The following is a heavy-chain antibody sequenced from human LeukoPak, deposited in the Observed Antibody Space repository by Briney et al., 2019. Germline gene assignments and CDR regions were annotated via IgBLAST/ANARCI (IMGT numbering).Heavy chain of an antibody. V-gene: IGHV4-31*03. D-gene: IGHD6-19*01. CDR1: GGSISSGGYY. J-gene: IGHJ4*02. Sequence: SETLSLTCTVSGGSISSGGYYWSWIRQHPGKGLEWIGYIYYSGSTYYNPSLKSRVTISVDTSKNQFSLKLSSVTAADTAVYYCARASGIAVAGTPFAYWGQGTLVTVSS. CDR2: IYYSGST. CDR3: ARASGIAVAGTPFAY.